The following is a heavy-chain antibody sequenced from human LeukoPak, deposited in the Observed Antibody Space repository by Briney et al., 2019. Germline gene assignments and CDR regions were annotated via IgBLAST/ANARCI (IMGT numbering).Heavy chain of an antibody. Sequence: ASVKVSCKASGYTFTSYYMHSVRQAPGQGLEWLGIINPSSGTTTYAQKFQGRVTMTRDTSTSTVYMELSSLRSEDTAVYYCARVRFGTRGMDVWGQGAT. CDR2: INPSSGTT. CDR1: GYTFTSYY. J-gene: IGHJ6*02. V-gene: IGHV1-46*01. D-gene: IGHD3-10*01. CDR3: ARVRFGTRGMDV.